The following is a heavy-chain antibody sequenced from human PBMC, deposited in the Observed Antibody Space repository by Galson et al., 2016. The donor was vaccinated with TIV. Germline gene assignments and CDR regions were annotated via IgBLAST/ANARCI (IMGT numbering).Heavy chain of an antibody. J-gene: IGHJ4*02. CDR1: GYSFTSYG. V-gene: IGHV1-2*02. CDR3: ARFVYGDYVDY. Sequence: SVKVSCKASGYSFTSYGVSWVRQAPGQGLEWMGWISPNSGDTNYPQKFQGRVTMTRDTSITTAYMELTTLTSDDTAVYYCARFVYGDYVDYWGQGTLVTVSS. D-gene: IGHD4-17*01. CDR2: ISPNSGDT.